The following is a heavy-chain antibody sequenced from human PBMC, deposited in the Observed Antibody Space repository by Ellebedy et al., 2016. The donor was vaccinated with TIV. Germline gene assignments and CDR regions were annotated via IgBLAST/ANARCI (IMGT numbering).Heavy chain of an antibody. CDR2: FEHEDGEI. J-gene: IGHJ6*02. CDR1: GDSLSELS. CDR3: ATNKNPTVEYEIAYRLGLDI. Sequence: ASVKVSCXVFGDSLSELSMHWVRQAPGKGLEWMGSFEHEDGEILYSQKFQGRVTMTDGTSTDTAYLELTSLTSEDTAVYYCATNKNPTVEYEIAYRLGLDIWGQGTPVIVSS. D-gene: IGHD1-14*01. V-gene: IGHV1-24*01.